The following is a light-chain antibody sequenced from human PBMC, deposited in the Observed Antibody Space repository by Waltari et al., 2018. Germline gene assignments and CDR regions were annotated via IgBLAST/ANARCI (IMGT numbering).Light chain of an antibody. CDR3: QQRANWPPLT. V-gene: IGKV3-11*01. CDR2: EAS. Sequence: EIVLTQSPATLSLSPGERATLSCRASQSVSNFLAWYQQKPGQAPRLLIYEASKRPTGIPARFSGSGSGTDFTLTISSLEPEDFAVYYCQQRANWPPLTFGGGTKVEIK. CDR1: QSVSNF. J-gene: IGKJ4*01.